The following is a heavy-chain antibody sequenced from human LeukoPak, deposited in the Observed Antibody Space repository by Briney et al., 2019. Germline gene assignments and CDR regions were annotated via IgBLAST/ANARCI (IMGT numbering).Heavy chain of an antibody. J-gene: IGHJ4*02. CDR1: GYTFTSYA. Sequence: ASVKVSCKASGYTFTSYAMHWVRQAPGQRLEWMGWINAGNGNTKYSQKFQGRVTITRDTSASTAYMELSSLRSEDTAVYYCARVPIFSGSYLYYFDYRGQGTLVTVSS. D-gene: IGHD1-26*01. V-gene: IGHV1-3*01. CDR3: ARVPIFSGSYLYYFDY. CDR2: INAGNGNT.